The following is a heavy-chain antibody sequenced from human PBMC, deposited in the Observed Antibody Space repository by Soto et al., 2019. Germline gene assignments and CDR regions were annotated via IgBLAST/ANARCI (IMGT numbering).Heavy chain of an antibody. J-gene: IGHJ6*02. CDR2: IIPIFGTA. Sequence: GASVKVSCKASGGTFSSYAISWVRQAPGQGLGWMGGIIPIFGTANYAQKFQGRVTITADESTSTAYMELSSLRSEDTAVYYCARELRYDILTGALYGMDVWGQGTTVTVSS. CDR1: GGTFSSYA. D-gene: IGHD3-9*01. V-gene: IGHV1-69*13. CDR3: ARELRYDILTGALYGMDV.